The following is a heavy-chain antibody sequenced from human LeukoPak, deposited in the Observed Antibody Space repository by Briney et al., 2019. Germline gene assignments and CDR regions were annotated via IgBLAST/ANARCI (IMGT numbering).Heavy chain of an antibody. CDR2: ISYDGSNK. CDR1: GFTFSSYG. Sequence: GGSLRPSCAASGFTFSSYGMHWVRQAPGKGLEWVAVISYDGSNKYYADSVKGRFTISRDNLKNTLYLQMISLRAEDTAVYYCAKDSWVDSNYMDVWGKGTTVTVSS. V-gene: IGHV3-30*18. D-gene: IGHD3-22*01. J-gene: IGHJ6*03. CDR3: AKDSWVDSNYMDV.